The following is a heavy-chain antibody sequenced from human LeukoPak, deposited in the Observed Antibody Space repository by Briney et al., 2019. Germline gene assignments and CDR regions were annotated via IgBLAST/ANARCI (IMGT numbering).Heavy chain of an antibody. CDR2: IRSKANSYAT. V-gene: IGHV3-73*01. D-gene: IGHD6-6*01. CDR3: SSHPQLVGTDY. CDR1: GFTFSGSA. J-gene: IGHJ4*02. Sequence: GGSLRLSCAASGFTFSGSAMHWVRQASGKGLEWVGRIRSKANSYATAYAASVKGRFTISRDDSKNTAYLQMNSLKTEDTAVYYCSSHPQLVGTDYWGQGTLVTVSS.